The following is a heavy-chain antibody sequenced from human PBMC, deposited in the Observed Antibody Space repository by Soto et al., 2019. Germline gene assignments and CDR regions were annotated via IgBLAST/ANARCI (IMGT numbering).Heavy chain of an antibody. D-gene: IGHD2-15*01. CDR2: ISGSGGST. CDR3: AKDPLYCSGGSCPPIFGMDV. CDR1: GFTFSSYA. V-gene: IGHV3-23*01. Sequence: GGFLRLSCAASGFTFSSYAMSWVRQAPGKGLEWVSAISGSGGSTYYADSVKGRFTISRDNSKNTLYLQMNSLRAEDTAVYYCAKDPLYCSGGSCPPIFGMDVWGQGTTVTVSS. J-gene: IGHJ6*02.